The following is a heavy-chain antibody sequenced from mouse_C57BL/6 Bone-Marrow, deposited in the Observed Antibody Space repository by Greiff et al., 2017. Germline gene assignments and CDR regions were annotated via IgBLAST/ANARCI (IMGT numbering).Heavy chain of an antibody. V-gene: IGHV1-81*01. CDR1: GYTFTSYG. D-gene: IGHD2-14*01. CDR2: IYPRSGNT. Sequence: VQLVESGAELARPGASVKLSCKASGYTFTSYGISWVKQRTGQGLEWIGEIYPRSGNTYYNEKFKGKATLTADKSSSTAYLELRSLTSEDSAVYFCSSPLPWVLCYFDVWGTGATGTVSS. CDR3: SSPLPWVLCYFDV. J-gene: IGHJ1*03.